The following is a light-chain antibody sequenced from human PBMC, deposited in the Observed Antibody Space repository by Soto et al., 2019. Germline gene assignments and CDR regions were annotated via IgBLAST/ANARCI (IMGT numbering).Light chain of an antibody. Sequence: EIVLTQSPGTLSLSPGARAPLSCRASQSVSSSYLAWYQQKPGQAPRLLIYQTSIRAAGIPARFSASGSGTDFTLTISRLEPEDFAVYYCQHYANSPWTFGQGTKVDIK. CDR3: QHYANSPWT. J-gene: IGKJ1*01. CDR2: QTS. V-gene: IGKV3-20*01. CDR1: QSVSSSY.